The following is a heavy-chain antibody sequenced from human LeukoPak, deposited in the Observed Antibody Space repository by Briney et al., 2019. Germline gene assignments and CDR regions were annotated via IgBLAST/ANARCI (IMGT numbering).Heavy chain of an antibody. V-gene: IGHV1-18*01. CDR2: FSAYNGNT. Sequence: ASVKLSCKASGYTFTSYGISWVRQAPGQGLKGMRCFSAYNGNTNYAQKLQGRVTMTPDTSTSTAYMELRSVRSDDTAVYYCARASKVRDRVYAPIDYWGQGTLVTVSS. D-gene: IGHD2-8*01. J-gene: IGHJ4*02. CDR3: ARASKVRDRVYAPIDY. CDR1: GYTFTSYG.